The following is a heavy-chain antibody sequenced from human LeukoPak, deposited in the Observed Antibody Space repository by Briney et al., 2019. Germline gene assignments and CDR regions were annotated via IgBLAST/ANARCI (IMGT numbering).Heavy chain of an antibody. J-gene: IGHJ4*02. CDR2: IYYSGST. CDR1: GGSISSYY. CDR3: ARGKDSSGYYHLDY. V-gene: IGHV4-59*01. Sequence: SETLSLTCTVSGGSISSYYWSWIRQPPGKGLEWIGYIYYSGSTNYNPTLKSRVTISVDTSKNQFSLKLSSVTAADTAVYYCARGKDSSGYYHLDYWGQGTLVTVSS. D-gene: IGHD3-22*01.